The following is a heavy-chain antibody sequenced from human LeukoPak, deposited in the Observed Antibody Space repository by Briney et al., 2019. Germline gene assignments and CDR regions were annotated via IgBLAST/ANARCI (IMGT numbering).Heavy chain of an antibody. CDR2: IFGGGGT. CDR1: GFTVSGNH. V-gene: IGHV3-66*01. CDR3: ESFTVTTPLEAVDY. J-gene: IGHJ4*02. Sequence: GGSLRLSCAASGFTVSGNHMNWVRQARGRGLEWVPAIFGGGGTYYADSVKGRFTISRDISKNTLYLQMNSLRAEDTAVYYCESFTVTTPLEAVDYWGQGTLVTVSS. D-gene: IGHD4-17*01.